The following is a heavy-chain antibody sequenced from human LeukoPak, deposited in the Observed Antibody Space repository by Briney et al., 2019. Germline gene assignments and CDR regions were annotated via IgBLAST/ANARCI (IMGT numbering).Heavy chain of an antibody. CDR3: ARGIAVAGPGGDYFDY. CDR2: IYYSGST. J-gene: IGHJ4*02. V-gene: IGHV4-59*01. Sequence: PSETLSLTCTVSGGSITSYYWSWIRQPPGKGLEWIGYIYYSGSTNYNPSLKSRLTISVDTSKNQFSLKLSPVTAADTAVYYCARGIAVAGPGGDYFDYWGQGTLVTVSS. CDR1: GGSITSYY. D-gene: IGHD6-19*01.